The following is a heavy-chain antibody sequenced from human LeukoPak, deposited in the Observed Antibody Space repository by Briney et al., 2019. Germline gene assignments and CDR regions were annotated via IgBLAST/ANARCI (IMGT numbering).Heavy chain of an antibody. CDR3: ARASPYYDILTGYHDAFDI. D-gene: IGHD3-9*01. CDR2: IIPIFGTA. J-gene: IGHJ3*02. V-gene: IGHV1-69*13. Sequence: SVKVCCKASGGTFSSYAISWERQAPGQGLEWMGGIIPIFGTANYAQKFQGRVTITADESTSTAYMELSSLRSEDTAVYYCARASPYYDILTGYHDAFDIWGQGTMVTVSS. CDR1: GGTFSSYA.